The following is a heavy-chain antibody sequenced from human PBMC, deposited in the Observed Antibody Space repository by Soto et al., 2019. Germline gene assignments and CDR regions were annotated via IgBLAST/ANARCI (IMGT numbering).Heavy chain of an antibody. D-gene: IGHD1-26*01. J-gene: IGHJ3*01. V-gene: IGHV5-51*01. CDR1: GYSFSTYW. CDR2: IYPGDSDT. CDR3: ARPWAVGXTDAFDL. Sequence: PGESLKISCKGSGYSFSTYWIGWVRQMPGKGLEWMGIIYPGDSDTRYSPSFEGQVAISADKSINTAYLQWGSLKASDTAMYYCARPWAVGXTDAFDLWGQGTMVTVSS.